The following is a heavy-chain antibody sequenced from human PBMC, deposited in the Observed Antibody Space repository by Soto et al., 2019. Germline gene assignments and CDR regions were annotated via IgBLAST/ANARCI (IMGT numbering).Heavy chain of an antibody. D-gene: IGHD2-2*01. Sequence: KTSETLSLTCTVSNFSVLTSIYYWAWIRQPPGKGLEWVGTVYYTGTTYYNPSLQSRVTISIDTSNNQFSLNLNSVTAADTAVYYCERNWNIELVPAAYFVSWGPGTLVTVSS. CDR2: VYYTGTT. CDR1: NFSVLTSIYY. CDR3: ERNWNIELVPAAYFVS. V-gene: IGHV4-39*01. J-gene: IGHJ4*02.